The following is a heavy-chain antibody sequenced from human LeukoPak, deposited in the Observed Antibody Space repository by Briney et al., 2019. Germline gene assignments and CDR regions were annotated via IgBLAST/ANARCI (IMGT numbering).Heavy chain of an antibody. CDR2: IYYSGST. V-gene: IGHV4-59*01. CDR1: GGSISSYY. Sequence: SETLSLTCSDSGGSISSYYWSWIRQPPGKRLDNIGYIYYSGSTNYNPSLKSRDTISVDTSKNQFSLKLSSVTAADTAVYYCARRTYFYDSSGYYFDYWGQGTLVTVSS. CDR3: ARRTYFYDSSGYYFDY. J-gene: IGHJ4*02. D-gene: IGHD3-22*01.